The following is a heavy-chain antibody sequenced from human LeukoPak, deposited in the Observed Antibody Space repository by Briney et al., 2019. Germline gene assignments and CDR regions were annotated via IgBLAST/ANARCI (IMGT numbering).Heavy chain of an antibody. CDR1: GGSISSYY. Sequence: SETLSLTCTVSGGSISSYYWSWIRQPPGKGLEWIGYIYYSGSTNYNPSQSRVTISVDTSKNQFSLKLSSVTAADTAVYYCAGSMVRGGWFDPWGQGTLVTVSS. D-gene: IGHD3-10*01. CDR2: IYYSGST. V-gene: IGHV4-59*01. CDR3: AGSMVRGGWFDP. J-gene: IGHJ5*02.